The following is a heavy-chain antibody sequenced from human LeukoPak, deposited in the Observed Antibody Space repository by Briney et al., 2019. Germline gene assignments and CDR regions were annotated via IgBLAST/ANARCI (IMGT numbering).Heavy chain of an antibody. V-gene: IGHV4-34*01. CDR1: GGSFSGYY. J-gene: IGHJ4*02. CDR2: INHSGST. CDR3: ARGVSPDC. Sequence: KPSETLSLTCAVYGGSFSGYYWSWIRQPPGKGLEWIGEINHSGSTNYNPSLKSRVTISVDTSKNQFSLKLSSVTAADTAVYYCARGVSPDCWGQGTLVTVSS.